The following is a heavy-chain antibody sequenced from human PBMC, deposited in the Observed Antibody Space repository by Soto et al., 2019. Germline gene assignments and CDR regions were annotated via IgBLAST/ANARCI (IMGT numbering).Heavy chain of an antibody. CDR1: GYTFTDYF. D-gene: IGHD2-15*01. CDR2: INPNSGGT. J-gene: IGHJ3*02. Sequence: ASVKVSCKASGYTFTDYFIHWVRQAPGQGLEWMGWINPNSGGTNYAQKFQGWVTMTRDTSISTAYMELSRLRSDDTAVYYCARGPGDIVVVVAATPGPDDAFDIWGQGTMVTVSS. CDR3: ARGPGDIVVVVAATPGPDDAFDI. V-gene: IGHV1-2*04.